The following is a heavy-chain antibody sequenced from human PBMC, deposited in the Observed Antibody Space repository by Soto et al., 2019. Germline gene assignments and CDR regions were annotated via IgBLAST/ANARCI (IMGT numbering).Heavy chain of an antibody. CDR1: GDSITSFY. CDR3: ARVFSGSSGYSFDY. CDR2: MYYSGSA. V-gene: IGHV4-59*01. J-gene: IGHJ4*02. D-gene: IGHD3-22*01. Sequence: PSETLSLTCTVSGDSITSFYWSWIRQPPGKGLEWIGFMYYSGSATYNPSLKSRVTISVDTSKNQFSLRLSPVTAADTAVYYCARVFSGSSGYSFDYWGQGTLVTVSS.